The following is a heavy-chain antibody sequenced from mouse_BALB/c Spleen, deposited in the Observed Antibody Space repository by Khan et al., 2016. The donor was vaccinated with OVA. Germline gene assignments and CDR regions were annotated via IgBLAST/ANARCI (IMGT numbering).Heavy chain of an antibody. J-gene: IGHJ2*01. D-gene: IGHD3-2*02. Sequence: QVHVKQSGAELVRPGASVKLSCKTSGYIFNNYWIHWVKQRSGQGLEWIARIYPGTDNTYYNENLKDKATLTADKSSSTAYMQLSSLKSEDSAVYFCAREEALYYFDYWGQGTTLTVSS. CDR2: IYPGTDNT. V-gene: IGHV1-76*01. CDR3: AREEALYYFDY. CDR1: GYIFNNYW.